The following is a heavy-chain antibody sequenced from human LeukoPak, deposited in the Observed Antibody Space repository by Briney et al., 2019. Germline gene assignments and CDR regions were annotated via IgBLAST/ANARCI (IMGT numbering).Heavy chain of an antibody. Sequence: SETLSLTCAVYGGSFSGYYWSWIRQPPGKGLEWIGEINHSGSTNYNPSLKSRVTISVDTSKNQFSLKLSSVTAADTAVYYCARVIVVVPAAIRYYYYYYGMDVWGQGTTVTVSS. D-gene: IGHD2-2*01. CDR3: ARVIVVVPAAIRYYYYYYGMDV. J-gene: IGHJ6*02. CDR2: INHSGST. CDR1: GGSFSGYY. V-gene: IGHV4-34*01.